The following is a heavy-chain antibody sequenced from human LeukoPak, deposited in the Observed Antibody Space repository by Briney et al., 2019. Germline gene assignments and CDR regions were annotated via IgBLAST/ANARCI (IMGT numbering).Heavy chain of an antibody. CDR2: ISTNGDRT. CDR3: ARGVAISSSGWYDTFDY. D-gene: IGHD6-19*01. J-gene: IGHJ4*02. V-gene: IGHV3-64*02. Sequence: GGSLRLSCATSGFTFSNSAMYWVRQAPGKGLEFVSVISTNGDRTYYADSVKGRFTISRDNSKNTLYLQMGSLRADDMAVYYCARGVAISSSGWYDTFDYWGQGALVTVSS. CDR1: GFTFSNSA.